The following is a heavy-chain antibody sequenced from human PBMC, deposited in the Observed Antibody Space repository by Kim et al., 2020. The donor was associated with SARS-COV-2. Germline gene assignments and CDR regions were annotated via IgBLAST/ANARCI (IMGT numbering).Heavy chain of an antibody. D-gene: IGHD3-3*01. CDR1: GGSFSGYY. V-gene: IGHV4-34*01. CDR3: ARGIPGRITIFGVVITDYYYYMDV. CDR2: INHSGST. J-gene: IGHJ6*03. Sequence: SETLSLTCAVYGGSFSGYYWSWIRQPPGKGLEWIGEINHSGSTNYNPSLKSRVTISVDTSKNQFSLKLSSVTAADTAVYYCARGIPGRITIFGVVITDYYYYMDVWGKGTTVTVSS.